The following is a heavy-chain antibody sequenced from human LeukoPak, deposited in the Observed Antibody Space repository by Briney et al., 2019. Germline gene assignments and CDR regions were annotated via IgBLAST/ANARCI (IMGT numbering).Heavy chain of an antibody. CDR2: ISAYNGNT. J-gene: IGHJ4*02. V-gene: IGHV1-18*01. CDR3: ARDRLTSGSYLVDY. D-gene: IGHD1-26*01. CDR1: GYTFTIYG. Sequence: ASVKVSCKASGYTFTIYGISWVRQAPGQRLEWMGWISAYNGNTNYAQKLQGRVTMTTDTSTSTAYMELRSLRSDDTAVYYCARDRLTSGSYLVDYWGQGTLVTVSS.